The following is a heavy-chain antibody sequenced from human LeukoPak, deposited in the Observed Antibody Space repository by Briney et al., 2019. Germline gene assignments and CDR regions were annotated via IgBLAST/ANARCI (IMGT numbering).Heavy chain of an antibody. CDR3: ARDMSGTWYHVVEGYFDY. Sequence: ASVKVSCKASGYTFTSYGISWVRQAPGQGLEWMGWISAYNGNTNYAQKFRGRVTMTTDTSTSTVYMELRSLRSDDTAVFYCARDMSGTWYHVVEGYFDYWGQGTLVTVSS. V-gene: IGHV1-18*01. D-gene: IGHD6-13*01. J-gene: IGHJ4*02. CDR1: GYTFTSYG. CDR2: ISAYNGNT.